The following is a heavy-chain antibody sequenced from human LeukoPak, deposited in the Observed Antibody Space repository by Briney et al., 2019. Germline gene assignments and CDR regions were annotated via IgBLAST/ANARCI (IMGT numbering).Heavy chain of an antibody. Sequence: ASVKVSCKASGYTFTSYYMHWVRQAPGQGLEWMGRINPNSGGTNYAQKFQGRVTMTRDTSISTAYMELSRLRSDDTAVYYCARDGSLVADSFNFDYWGQGTLVTVSS. V-gene: IGHV1-2*06. J-gene: IGHJ4*02. CDR3: ARDGSLVADSFNFDY. CDR2: INPNSGGT. CDR1: GYTFTSYY. D-gene: IGHD6-19*01.